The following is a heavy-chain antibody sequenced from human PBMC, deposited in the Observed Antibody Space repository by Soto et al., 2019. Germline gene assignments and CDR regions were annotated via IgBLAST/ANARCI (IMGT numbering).Heavy chain of an antibody. V-gene: IGHV4-59*01. CDR2: IHYSGTT. Sequence: SATLSLTCTVSGTSISSYYWSWIRQPPGKGLEWIANIHYSGTTNYNPPLASRVTLSVDTSKNQFSLKMTSVTAGDRAMYFCARYNSYAIDYWGRGTLVTVSS. CDR3: ARYNSYAIDY. D-gene: IGHD2-8*01. CDR1: GTSISSYY. J-gene: IGHJ4*02.